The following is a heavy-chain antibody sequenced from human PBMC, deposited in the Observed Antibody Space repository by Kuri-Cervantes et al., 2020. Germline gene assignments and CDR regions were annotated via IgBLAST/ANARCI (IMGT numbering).Heavy chain of an antibody. D-gene: IGHD3-22*01. J-gene: IGHJ4*02. CDR3: ARVGGSGYSTFDY. V-gene: IGHV4-34*01. CDR2: INHSGST. CDR1: GGSFSDYY. Sequence: SETLSLTCAVYGGSFSDYYWSWIRQPPGKGLEWIGEINHSGSTNYNPSLKSRVSISVDTSKNQFSLKLSSVTAADTAVYYCARVGGSGYSTFDYWGQGTLVTVSS.